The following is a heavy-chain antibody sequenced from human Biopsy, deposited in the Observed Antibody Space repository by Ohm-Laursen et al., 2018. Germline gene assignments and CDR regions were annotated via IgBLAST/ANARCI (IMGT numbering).Heavy chain of an antibody. CDR2: IYYSVMT. J-gene: IGHJ6*02. CDR1: GDSVTKYY. D-gene: IGHD4-11*01. Sequence: SETLSLICTVSGDSVTKYYWSWIRQPPGKGLEWIGHIYYSVMTNYNPSLQSRVSISVDTSRNQVSLTLSSVTAADTAVYYCARDSGILNYGNFKYYHYYGMDVWGQGTKVTASS. CDR3: ARDSGILNYGNFKYYHYYGMDV. V-gene: IGHV4-59*02.